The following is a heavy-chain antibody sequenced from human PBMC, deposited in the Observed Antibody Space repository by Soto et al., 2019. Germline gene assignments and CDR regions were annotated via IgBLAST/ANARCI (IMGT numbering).Heavy chain of an antibody. CDR1: GGTFSSYT. J-gene: IGHJ6*02. V-gene: IGHV1-69*02. CDR2: IIPILGIA. Sequence: QVQLVQSGAEVKKPGSSVKVSCKASGGTFSSYTISWVRQAPGQGLEWMGRIIPILGIANYAQKFQGRVTITADKCTSTSYMELSSLRSEDTAVYYCARVYCSGGSCYSGYYYGMDVWGQGTTVTVSS. CDR3: ARVYCSGGSCYSGYYYGMDV. D-gene: IGHD2-15*01.